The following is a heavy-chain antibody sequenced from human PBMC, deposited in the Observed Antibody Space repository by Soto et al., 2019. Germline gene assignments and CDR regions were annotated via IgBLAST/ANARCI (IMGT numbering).Heavy chain of an antibody. V-gene: IGHV4-31*03. CDR1: GGSISSGGYY. D-gene: IGHD6-19*01. J-gene: IGHJ6*03. CDR2: IYYSGST. CDR3: ARAGYSSGWYSPSYMDV. Sequence: QVQLQESGPGLVKPSQTLSLTCTVSGGSISSGGYYWSWIRQHPGKGLEWIGYIYYSGSTYYNPSLKSRVTISVATSKNQFSLKLSSVTAADTAVYYCARAGYSSGWYSPSYMDVWGKGTTVTVSS.